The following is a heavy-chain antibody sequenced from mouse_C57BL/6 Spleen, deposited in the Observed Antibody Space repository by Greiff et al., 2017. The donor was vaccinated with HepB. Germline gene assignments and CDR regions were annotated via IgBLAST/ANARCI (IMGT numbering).Heavy chain of an antibody. CDR1: GYAFSSSW. CDR2: IYPGDGDT. CDR3: ARDGSSPCDY. Sequence: QVQLQQSGPELVKPGASVKISCKASGYAFSSSWMNWVKQRPGKGLEWIGRIYPGDGDTNYNGKFKGKATLTADKSSSTAYMQLSSLTSEDSAVYFCARDGSSPCDYWGQGTTLTVSS. D-gene: IGHD1-1*01. J-gene: IGHJ2*01. V-gene: IGHV1-82*01.